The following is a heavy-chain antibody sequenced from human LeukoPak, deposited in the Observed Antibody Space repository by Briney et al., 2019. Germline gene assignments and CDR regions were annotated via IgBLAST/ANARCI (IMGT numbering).Heavy chain of an antibody. D-gene: IGHD2/OR15-2a*01. J-gene: IGHJ4*02. V-gene: IGHV1-2*02. CDR1: GYTFTGYY. CDR2: INPNSGGT. CDR3: ATGGTVLVTATLYLDY. Sequence: GASVKVSCKASGYTFTGYYMHWVRQAPGQGLEWMGWINPNSGGTNYAQKFQGRVTMTRDTSISTAYMEVSRLRSDDTAVYYCATGGTVLVTATLYLDYWGQGTLVTVSS.